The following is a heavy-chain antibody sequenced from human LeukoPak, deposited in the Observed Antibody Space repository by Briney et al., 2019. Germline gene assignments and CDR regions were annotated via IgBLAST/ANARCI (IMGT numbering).Heavy chain of an antibody. CDR1: GGSFSSYY. D-gene: IGHD3-22*01. CDR3: ASRQHDYDSGGFLSRFDY. CDR2: INHSGST. J-gene: IGHJ4*02. V-gene: IGHV4-34*01. Sequence: SETLSLTCAVYGGSFSSYYWSWIRQPPGKGLEWIGEINHSGSTNYNPSLKSRVTISVDTSKNQFSLKLSSVTAADTAVYYCASRQHDYDSGGFLSRFDYWGQGTLVTVSS.